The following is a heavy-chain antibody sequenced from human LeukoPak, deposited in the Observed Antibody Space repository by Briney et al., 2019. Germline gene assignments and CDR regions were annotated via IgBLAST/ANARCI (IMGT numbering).Heavy chain of an antibody. CDR1: GFTVSSNY. CDR3: ARDAGSGSYYGDAFDI. V-gene: IGHV3-66*01. D-gene: IGHD3-10*01. Sequence: PGGSLRLSCAASGFTVSSNYMSWVRQAPGKGLEWVSVIYSGGSTYYADSVKGRFTISRDNSKNTLYLQMNSLRAEDTAVYYCARDAGSGSYYGDAFDIWGQGTMVTVSS. J-gene: IGHJ3*02. CDR2: IYSGGST.